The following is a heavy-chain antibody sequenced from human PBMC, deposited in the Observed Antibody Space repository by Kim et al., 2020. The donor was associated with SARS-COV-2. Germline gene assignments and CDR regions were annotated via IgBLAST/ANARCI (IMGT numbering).Heavy chain of an antibody. J-gene: IGHJ4*02. CDR3: ARVRVVPAAYVDY. CDR1: GGSFSGYY. D-gene: IGHD2-2*01. V-gene: IGHV4-34*01. CDR2: INHSGST. Sequence: SETLSLTCAVYGGSFSGYYWSWIRQPPGKGLEWIGEINHSGSTNYNPSLKSRVTISVDTSKNQFSLKLSSVTAADTAVYYCARVRVVPAAYVDYWGQGTLVTVSS.